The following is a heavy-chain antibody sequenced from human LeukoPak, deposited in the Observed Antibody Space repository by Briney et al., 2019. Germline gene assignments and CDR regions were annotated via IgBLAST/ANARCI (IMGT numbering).Heavy chain of an antibody. J-gene: IGHJ4*02. CDR3: TTESSGGSDN. CDR2: IQRKADGGTT. D-gene: IGHD1-26*01. Sequence: GGSLRLSCAASGFTFSNTWMSWVRQGPGKGLEWVGRIQRKADGGTTDYAAPVKGRFTIPRDDSENTLYLQMNSLKIEDTAVYYCTTESSGGSDNWGQGTLVTVSS. CDR1: GFTFSNTW. V-gene: IGHV3-15*01.